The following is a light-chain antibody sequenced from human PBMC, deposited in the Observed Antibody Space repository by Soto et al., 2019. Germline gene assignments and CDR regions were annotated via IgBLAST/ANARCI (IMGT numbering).Light chain of an antibody. CDR2: VGTGGIVG. CDR1: SGYSNYK. CDR3: GADHGSGSNFVSYV. V-gene: IGLV9-49*01. J-gene: IGLJ1*01. Sequence: QPVLTRPPSASASLGASVTLTCTLSSGYSNYKVDWYQQRPGKGPRFVMRVGTGGIVGSKGDGIPDRFSVLGSGLNRYLTIKNIQEEDESDYHCGADHGSGSNFVSYVFGTGTKVTVL.